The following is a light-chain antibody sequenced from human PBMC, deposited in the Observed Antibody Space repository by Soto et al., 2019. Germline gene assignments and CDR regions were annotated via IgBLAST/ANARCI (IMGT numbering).Light chain of an antibody. CDR1: SRDVGGYNY. CDR3: TSYTSSITYV. J-gene: IGLJ1*01. V-gene: IGLV2-14*01. Sequence: QSVLTQPASVSGSPGQSITISCTGTSRDVGGYNYVSWYQQHPGKAPKLMIYEVSNRPSGVSNRFSGSKSGNTASLTISGLQAEDEADYYCTSYTSSITYVFGTGTQLTVL. CDR2: EVS.